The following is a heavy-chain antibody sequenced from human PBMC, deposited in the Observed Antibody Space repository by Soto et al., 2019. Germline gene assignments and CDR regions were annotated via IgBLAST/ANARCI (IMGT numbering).Heavy chain of an antibody. J-gene: IGHJ4*02. CDR3: ARPDSNGWYQY. V-gene: IGHV4-4*02. D-gene: IGHD6-19*01. Sequence: SETLSLTCAVSGGSISSSNWWSWVRQPPGKGLEWIGEIYHSGSTNYNPSLKSRVTISVDKSIGTAYLQWNSLKASDTAIYYCARPDSNGWYQYWGQGTPVTVSS. CDR1: GGSISSSNW. CDR2: IYHSGST.